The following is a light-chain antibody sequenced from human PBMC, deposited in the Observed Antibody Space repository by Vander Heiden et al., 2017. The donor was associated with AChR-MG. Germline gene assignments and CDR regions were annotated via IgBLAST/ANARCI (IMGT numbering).Light chain of an antibody. J-gene: IGLJ3*02. CDR3: GTWDDSLTGWV. Sequence: QSVLTQPPSASGTPGQRVAISCSGSSSNIGTSTVTWYQQLPGTAPKLLIYSNDQRPSGVPDRFSAAKSVTSASLAISGLQSEDEAEYYCGTWDDSLTGWVFGGGTKLTVL. V-gene: IGLV1-44*01. CDR1: SSNIGTST. CDR2: SND.